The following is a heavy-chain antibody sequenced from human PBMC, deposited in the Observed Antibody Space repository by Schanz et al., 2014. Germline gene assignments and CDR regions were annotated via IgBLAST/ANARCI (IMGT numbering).Heavy chain of an antibody. CDR2: ISSGGNP. CDR3: EKDPRGDKNDRAYYFDY. Sequence: EVHLLDSGGGLVQPGGSLRLSCAASGFTFSSYAMSWVRQAPGKGLEWVSSISSGGNPYYANSVKGRFGISRDNSENTLYLQMSSLRSEDTAVYYCEKDPRGDKNDRAYYFDYWGQGTLVSVSS. CDR1: GFTFSSYA. D-gene: IGHD3-10*01. J-gene: IGHJ4*02. V-gene: IGHV3-23*01.